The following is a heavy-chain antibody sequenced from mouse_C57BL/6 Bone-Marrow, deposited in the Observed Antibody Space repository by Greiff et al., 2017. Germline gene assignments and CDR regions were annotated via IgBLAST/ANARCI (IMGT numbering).Heavy chain of an antibody. CDR3: ATYDGYYVDWYFDV. V-gene: IGHV1-39*01. J-gene: IGHJ1*03. Sequence: ESGPELVKPGASVKISCKASGYSFTDYNMNWVKQSNGKSLEWIGVINPNYGTTSYNQKFKGKATLTVDQSSSTAYMQLNSLTSEDSAVYYCATYDGYYVDWYFDVWGTGTTVTVSS. CDR2: INPNYGTT. CDR1: GYSFTDYN. D-gene: IGHD2-3*01.